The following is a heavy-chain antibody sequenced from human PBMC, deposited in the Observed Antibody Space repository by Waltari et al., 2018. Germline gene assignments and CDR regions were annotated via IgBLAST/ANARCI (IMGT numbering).Heavy chain of an antibody. D-gene: IGHD3-16*02. CDR2: INHSGST. CDR1: GGSFSGYY. Sequence: QVQLQQWGAGLLKPSETLSLTCAVYGGSFSGYYWSWIRQPPGKGLEWIGEINHSGSTNYNPSLKSRVTISVDTSKNQFSLKLSSVTAADTAVYYCASTYYDYVWGSYRYYYFDYWGQGTLVTVSS. V-gene: IGHV4-34*01. CDR3: ASTYYDYVWGSYRYYYFDY. J-gene: IGHJ4*02.